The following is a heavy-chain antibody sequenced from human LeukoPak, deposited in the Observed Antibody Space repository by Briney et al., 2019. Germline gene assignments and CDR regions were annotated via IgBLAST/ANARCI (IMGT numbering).Heavy chain of an antibody. CDR3: ARVGRLWGRLGHWYFDL. CDR1: GGSFSGYY. CDR2: INHSGST. J-gene: IGHJ2*01. D-gene: IGHD5-12*01. V-gene: IGHV4-34*01. Sequence: SETLSLTCAVYGGSFSGYYWSWIRQPPGKGLEWIGEINHSGSTNYNPSLKSRVTISVDTSKNQFSLKLSSVTAADTAVYYCARVGRLWGRLGHWYFDLWGRGTLVTVSS.